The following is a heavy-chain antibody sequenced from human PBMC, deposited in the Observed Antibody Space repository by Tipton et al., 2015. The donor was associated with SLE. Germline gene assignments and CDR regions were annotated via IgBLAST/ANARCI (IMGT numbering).Heavy chain of an antibody. J-gene: IGHJ4*02. D-gene: IGHD6-19*01. CDR3: ASGIAVAGMGY. Sequence: TLSLTCAVYGGSFSGYYWSWIRQPPGKGLEWIGEINHSGSTNYNPSLKSRVTISVDTSKNQFSLKLSSVTAADTAVYYCASGIAVAGMGYWGQGTLVTVSS. CDR2: INHSGST. CDR1: GGSFSGYY. V-gene: IGHV4-34*01.